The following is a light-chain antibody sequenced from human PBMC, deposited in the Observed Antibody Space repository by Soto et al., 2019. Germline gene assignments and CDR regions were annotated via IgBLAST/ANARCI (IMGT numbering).Light chain of an antibody. CDR3: QQAHSAART. Sequence: DIHMTHSPPPLSASVGDGVTITCRASESVSRFLYWYQQKPGKAPHLQIIGASTLHEGVPSRFSGSGSGTDFTLTISSVQPEDCAIYYCQQAHSAARTFGQGTRLDIK. V-gene: IGKV1-39*01. CDR1: ESVSRF. J-gene: IGKJ1*01. CDR2: GAS.